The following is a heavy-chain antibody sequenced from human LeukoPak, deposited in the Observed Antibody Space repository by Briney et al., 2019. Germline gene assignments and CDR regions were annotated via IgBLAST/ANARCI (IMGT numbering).Heavy chain of an antibody. V-gene: IGHV3-21*04. D-gene: IGHD2-15*01. Sequence: PGGSLRLSCAASGFTFSSYSMNWVRQAPGKGLEWVSSISSSSSYIYYADSVKGRFTISRDISKNTLYLQMNSLRAEDTAVYYCARDVYCSGGSCYQQWGQGTLVTVSS. CDR3: ARDVYCSGGSCYQQ. CDR2: ISSSSSYI. CDR1: GFTFSSYS. J-gene: IGHJ1*01.